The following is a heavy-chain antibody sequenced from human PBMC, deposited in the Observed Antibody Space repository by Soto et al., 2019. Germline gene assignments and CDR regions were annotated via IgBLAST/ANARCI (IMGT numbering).Heavy chain of an antibody. CDR2: IYYGGST. D-gene: IGHD5-12*01. J-gene: IGHJ5*02. CDR1: GASISSYY. CDR3: ARFVRATKPFDP. Sequence: QVQLQESGPGLVKPSETLSLTCTVSGASISSYYWSWIRQPPGKGLEWIGYIYYGGSTNYNPSLKSRVTASVDTSKNQFSLKLSSVTAADTAVYYCARFVRATKPFDPWGQGTLVTVSS. V-gene: IGHV4-59*01.